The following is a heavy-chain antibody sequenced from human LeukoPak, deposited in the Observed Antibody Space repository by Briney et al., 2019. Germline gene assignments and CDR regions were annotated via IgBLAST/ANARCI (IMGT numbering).Heavy chain of an antibody. CDR3: AREGGYNNYYMDV. CDR2: ISSSSSYI. Sequence: GGSLRLSCAASGFTFSTYSMNWVRQAPGKGLEWVSSISSSSSYIYYADSVKGRFTISRDNAKNSLYLQMNSLRAEDTAVYYCAREGGYNNYYMDVWGKGTTVTISS. V-gene: IGHV3-21*01. J-gene: IGHJ6*03. CDR1: GFTFSTYS. D-gene: IGHD3-3*01.